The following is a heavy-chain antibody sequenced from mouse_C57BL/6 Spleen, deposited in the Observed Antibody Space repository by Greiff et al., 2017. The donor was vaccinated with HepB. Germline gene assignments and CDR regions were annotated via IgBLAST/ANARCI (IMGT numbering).Heavy chain of an antibody. CDR3: ARHYSSSSYHYFDY. D-gene: IGHD1-1*01. J-gene: IGHJ2*01. CDR2: ISGGGGNT. Sequence: DVHLVESGGGLVKPGGSLKLSCAASGFTFSSYTMSWVRQTPEKRLEWVATISGGGGNTYYPDSVKGRFTISRDNAKNTLYLQMSSLRSEDTALYYCARHYSSSSYHYFDYWGEGTTLSVSS. CDR1: GFTFSSYT. V-gene: IGHV5-9*01.